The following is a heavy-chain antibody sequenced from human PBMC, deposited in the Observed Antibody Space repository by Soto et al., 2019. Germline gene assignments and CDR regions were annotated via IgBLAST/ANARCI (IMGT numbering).Heavy chain of an antibody. V-gene: IGHV1-3*01. D-gene: IGHD3-16*01. CDR1: GYTFTSYA. CDR3: ARNLAGGGSYFDY. Sequence: QVQLVQSGAEVKKPGASVKVSCKASGYTFTSYAMHWVRQAPGQRLEWMGWINAGNGNTKYSQKFQGRVTITRDTSASPAYMELSSLSSEDTAVYYCARNLAGGGSYFDYWGQGTLVTVSS. CDR2: INAGNGNT. J-gene: IGHJ4*02.